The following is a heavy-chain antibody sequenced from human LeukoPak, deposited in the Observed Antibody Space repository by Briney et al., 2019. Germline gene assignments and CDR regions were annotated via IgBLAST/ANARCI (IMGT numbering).Heavy chain of an antibody. Sequence: ASVKVSCKASGYTFTGYYMHWVRQAPGQGLEWMGWINPDSGGTNFAQKFQGRVTMTRDTSISTAYMELSRLRSADTAVYYCGRDFRDSLDYWGQGTLVTVSS. CDR2: INPDSGGT. CDR3: GRDFRDSLDY. J-gene: IGHJ4*02. CDR1: GYTFTGYY. V-gene: IGHV1-2*02.